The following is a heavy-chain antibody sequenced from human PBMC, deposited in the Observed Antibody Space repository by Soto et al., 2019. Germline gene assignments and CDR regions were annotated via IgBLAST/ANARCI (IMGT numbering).Heavy chain of an antibody. J-gene: IGHJ5*02. CDR2: IYYCVGT. V-gene: IGHV4-59*01. D-gene: IGHD5-18*01. Sequence: XATLSLTFTLSGGSISSYYCSWTRQPPRQGLERIGYIYYCVGTNSNPSLTSRDTISVATSKNQFSLKLRSVTAAATDVYFCSRGVSSCSYSDVHRYNWFDPWGQGTLVTVSS. CDR1: GGSISSYY. CDR3: SRGVSSCSYSDVHRYNWFDP.